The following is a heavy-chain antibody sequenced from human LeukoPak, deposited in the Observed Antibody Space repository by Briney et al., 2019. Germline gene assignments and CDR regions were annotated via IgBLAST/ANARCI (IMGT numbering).Heavy chain of an antibody. CDR3: ASGRRSRREVDY. V-gene: IGHV4-4*07. CDR1: GGSISSYY. J-gene: IGHJ4*02. CDR2: IYTSGST. Sequence: SETLSLTCTVSGGSISSYYWSWIRQPAGKGLEWIGRIYTSGSTNYNPSLKSRVTMSVDTSKNQFSLKLGSVTAADTAVYYCASGRRSRREVDYWGQGTLVTVSS. D-gene: IGHD2-15*01.